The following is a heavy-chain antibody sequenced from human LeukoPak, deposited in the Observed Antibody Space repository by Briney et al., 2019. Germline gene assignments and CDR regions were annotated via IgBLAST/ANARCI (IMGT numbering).Heavy chain of an antibody. V-gene: IGHV3-30*18. D-gene: IGHD6-6*01. CDR1: GFTFSSYG. CDR2: ISYDGSNK. CDR3: AKDLGSSPYYYYYGMDV. Sequence: GRSLRLSCAASGFTFSSYGMHWVRQAPGKGLEWVAVISYDGSNKYYADSVKGRFTISRDNSKNTLYLQMNSLRAEDTAVYYCAKDLGSSPYYYYYGMDVWGQGTTVTVSS. J-gene: IGHJ6*02.